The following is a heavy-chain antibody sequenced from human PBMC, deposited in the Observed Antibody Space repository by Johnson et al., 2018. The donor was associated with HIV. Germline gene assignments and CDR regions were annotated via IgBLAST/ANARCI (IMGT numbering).Heavy chain of an antibody. V-gene: IGHV3-11*01. CDR3: ARRAGYSGQWLVQTVDAFDI. CDR2: ISSSGSTI. CDR1: GFTFSDCY. J-gene: IGHJ3*02. Sequence: QVQLVESGGGLVKPGRSLRLSCAASGFTFSDCYMSWIRQAPGKGLEWVSYISSSGSTIYYADSVKGRFTISRDNAKKSLRLQMNSLRAEDTDVYHCARRAGYSGQWLVQTVDAFDIWGQGTMVTVSS. D-gene: IGHD6-19*01.